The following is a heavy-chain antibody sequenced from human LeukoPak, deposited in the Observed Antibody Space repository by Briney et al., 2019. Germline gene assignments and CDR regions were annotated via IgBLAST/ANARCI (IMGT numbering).Heavy chain of an antibody. D-gene: IGHD6-13*01. Sequence: GGSLRLSCAASGFTFSSYWMSWVRQAPGKGLEWVANIKQDGSEKYYVDSVKGRFTISRDNAKNSLYLQMNSLRAEDTAVYYCAREISSSWSDYFDYWGQGTLVTDSS. J-gene: IGHJ4*02. CDR2: IKQDGSEK. CDR1: GFTFSSYW. V-gene: IGHV3-7*01. CDR3: AREISSSWSDYFDY.